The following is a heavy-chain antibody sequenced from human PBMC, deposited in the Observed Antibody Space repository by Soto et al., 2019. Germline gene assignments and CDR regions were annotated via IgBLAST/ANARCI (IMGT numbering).Heavy chain of an antibody. CDR2: IIPIFGTA. J-gene: IGHJ6*02. CDR3: ARDRGIMVAEMYYYYGMDV. Sequence: SVKVSCKASGGTFSSYAISWVRQAPGQGLDWMGGIIPIFGTANYAQKFQGRVTITADESTSTAYMELSSLRSEDTAVYYCARDRGIMVAEMYYYYGMDVWGQGTTVTVSS. V-gene: IGHV1-69*13. D-gene: IGHD2-21*01. CDR1: GGTFSSYA.